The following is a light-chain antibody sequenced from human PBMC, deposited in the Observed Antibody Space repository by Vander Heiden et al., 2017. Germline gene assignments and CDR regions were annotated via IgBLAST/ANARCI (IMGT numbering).Light chain of an antibody. J-gene: IGLJ2*01. V-gene: IGLV1-44*01. Sequence: QSVVNQPPSASGTPGQRVTIACSGSSSNSGSNTVNWYQHLPGSAPQLLIYSNNQRPSGVPDRFSGSKSGTSGSLAISGLRSEDEADYFCATWDDSLNGQVFGGGTKLTIL. CDR1: SSNSGSNT. CDR3: ATWDDSLNGQV. CDR2: SNN.